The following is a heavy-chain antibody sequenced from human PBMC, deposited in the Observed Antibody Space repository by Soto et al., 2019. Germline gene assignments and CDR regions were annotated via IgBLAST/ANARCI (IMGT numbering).Heavy chain of an antibody. J-gene: IGHJ6*02. D-gene: IGHD6-13*01. V-gene: IGHV3-53*02. CDR2: IYYDDGST. Sequence: EVQLVETGGGLIQPGGSLRLSCAVSGFTVSTNYMSWVRQAPGKGLEWVSVIYYDDGSTYYADSVKGRFSISRDSSRNTLYLQMNSLRAEGTAVYYCASGQQVILRYYYGLDVWGQGTTVTVSS. CDR3: ASGQQVILRYYYGLDV. CDR1: GFTVSTNY.